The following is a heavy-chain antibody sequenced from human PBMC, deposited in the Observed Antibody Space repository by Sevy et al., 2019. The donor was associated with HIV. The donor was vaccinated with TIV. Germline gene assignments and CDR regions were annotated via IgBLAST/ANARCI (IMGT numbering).Heavy chain of an antibody. D-gene: IGHD1-26*01. J-gene: IGHJ4*02. V-gene: IGHV3-48*02. CDR1: GFTVSSDN. CDR3: AKDRWDTTSPSRALDF. Sequence: GGSLRLSCAASGFTVSSDNMNWVRQAPGKGLEWISYIRSGDDTIYYAQSVKGRFTFSRDNAKNSLYLQMDSLTDEDTAVYYCAKDRWDTTSPSRALDFWGQGTLVTVSS. CDR2: IRSGDDTI.